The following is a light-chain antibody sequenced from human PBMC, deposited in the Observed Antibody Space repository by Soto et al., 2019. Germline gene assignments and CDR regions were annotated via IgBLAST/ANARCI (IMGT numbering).Light chain of an antibody. CDR1: SSDIGGYNF. CDR2: DVT. J-gene: IGLJ3*02. CDR3: SSFTTSSTLV. V-gene: IGLV2-14*03. Sequence: QSVLTQPASVSGSPGQSITISCTGTSSDIGGYNFVSWYQQHPGKAPKLLIYDVTNRPPGLSDRFSGSKSDNTASLTISGLQAEDEANYYCSSFTTSSTLVFGGGTKVTVL.